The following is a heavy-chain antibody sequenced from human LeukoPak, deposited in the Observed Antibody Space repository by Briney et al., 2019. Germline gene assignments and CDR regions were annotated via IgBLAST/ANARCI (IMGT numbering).Heavy chain of an antibody. J-gene: IGHJ6*02. V-gene: IGHV3-33*01. Sequence: GGSLRLSCAASGFTFSSYGMHWVRQAPGKGLEWVAVIWNDGSNKYYADSVKGRFTISRDNSKNTLYLQMNSLRAEDTAVYYCARDPNGSGLYGMDVWGQGTTVIVSS. CDR2: IWNDGSNK. CDR3: ARDPNGSGLYGMDV. CDR1: GFTFSSYG. D-gene: IGHD3-10*01.